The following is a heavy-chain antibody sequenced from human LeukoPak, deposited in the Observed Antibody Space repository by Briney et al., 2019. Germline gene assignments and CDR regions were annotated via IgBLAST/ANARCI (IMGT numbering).Heavy chain of an antibody. V-gene: IGHV1-2*02. Sequence: ASVKVSCKASGYTFTGYYMHWVRQAPGQGLEWMGWINPNSGGTNYAQKFQGRVTMTRDTSISTAYMELSRLRSDDTAVYYCARDLPLVXXXTLTWGYWGQXTLVTVS. CDR1: GYTFTGYY. J-gene: IGHJ4*02. CDR2: INPNSGGT. D-gene: IGHD3-16*01. CDR3: ARDLPLVXXXTLTWGY.